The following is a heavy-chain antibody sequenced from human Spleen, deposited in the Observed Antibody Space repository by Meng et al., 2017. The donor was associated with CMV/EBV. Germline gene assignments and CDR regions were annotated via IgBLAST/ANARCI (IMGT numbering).Heavy chain of an antibody. J-gene: IGHJ4*02. V-gene: IGHV3-9*01. D-gene: IGHD6-19*01. CDR2: ISWNGGNI. Sequence: SLRLSCTASGFTFDDYAMHWVRQTPGKGLEWVSGISWNGGNIGYGDSVKGRFTISRDNAKNSLYLQMNSLRAEDTALYYCAKDTSSVAATPFDYWGQGTLVTVSS. CDR3: AKDTSSVAATPFDY. CDR1: GFTFDDYA.